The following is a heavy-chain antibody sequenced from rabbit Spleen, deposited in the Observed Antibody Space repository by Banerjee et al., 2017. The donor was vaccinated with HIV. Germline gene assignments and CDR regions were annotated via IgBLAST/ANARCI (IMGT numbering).Heavy chain of an antibody. V-gene: IGHV1S7*01. CDR3: ARAIVPWLGLTRLDL. Sequence: QSLEESGGDLVKPGASLTLTCTASGIDFSSYSMGWVRQAPGKGLEWIGIIYAAKGSTDYASWVNGRFTISSDNAQSTVDLKMTSLTAADTATYFCARAIVPWLGLTRLDLWGQGTLVTVS. D-gene: IGHD4-1*01. CDR2: IYAAKGST. J-gene: IGHJ3*01. CDR1: GIDFSSYS.